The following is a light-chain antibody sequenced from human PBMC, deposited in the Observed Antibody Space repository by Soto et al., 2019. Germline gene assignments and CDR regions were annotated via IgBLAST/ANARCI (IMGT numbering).Light chain of an antibody. Sequence: ESVLTQSPGTLSLSPGERATLSCRASLSVSSSYLAWYQQKPGQAPRLLIYGASSRATGIPDRFSGSGSGTVFTLTISRLEPEDFAVYYCQQYGSSPRTFGQGTKVEIK. V-gene: IGKV3-20*01. CDR3: QQYGSSPRT. CDR1: LSVSSSY. J-gene: IGKJ1*01. CDR2: GAS.